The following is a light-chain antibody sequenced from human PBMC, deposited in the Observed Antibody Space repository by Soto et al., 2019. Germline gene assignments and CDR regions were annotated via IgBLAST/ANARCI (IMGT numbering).Light chain of an antibody. Sequence: EIVLTQSPGTLSLSPGERATLSCRASQRVDSSYLAWYQQKPGQAPRLLIYNVSNRATGIPDRFSGSGSGTDFTLNISRLEPEDFAVYYCQQYGSSPSLIFGGGTKVDIK. V-gene: IGKV3-20*01. CDR3: QQYGSSPSLI. CDR1: QRVDSSY. J-gene: IGKJ4*01. CDR2: NVS.